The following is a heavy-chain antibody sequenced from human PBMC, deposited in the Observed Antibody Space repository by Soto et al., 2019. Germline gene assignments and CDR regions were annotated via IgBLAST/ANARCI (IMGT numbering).Heavy chain of an antibody. CDR3: VRDGSGNLYLNWFDP. D-gene: IGHD6-19*01. CDR1: GFTFSSYS. J-gene: IGHJ5*02. Sequence: GGSLRLSCAASGFTFSSYSMNWVRQAPGKGLEWISYISSHSGTLHYADSVKGRFTISRDNAGNSLYLQMNSLRDEDTAVYYCVRDGSGNLYLNWFDPWGQGTLVTVSS. CDR2: ISSHSGTL. V-gene: IGHV3-48*02.